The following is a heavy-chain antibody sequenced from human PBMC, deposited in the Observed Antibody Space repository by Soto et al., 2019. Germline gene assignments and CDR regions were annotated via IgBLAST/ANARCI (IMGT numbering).Heavy chain of an antibody. Sequence: LFFICPVSGDRGSSDSAAWIWIMKSPFRGLDRRGRTYYRSKWYKEYAASVESRITINPDTSKNQFSLQLNSVSPEDTAVYYCARSLVASDRWGQGTLVTGSS. CDR3: ARSLVASDR. CDR2: TYYRSKWYK. J-gene: IGHJ5*02. V-gene: IGHV6-1*01. CDR1: GDRGSSDSAA.